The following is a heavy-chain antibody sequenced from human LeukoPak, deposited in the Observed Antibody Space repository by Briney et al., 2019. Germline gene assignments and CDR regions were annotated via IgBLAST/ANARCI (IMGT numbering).Heavy chain of an antibody. J-gene: IGHJ4*02. Sequence: GESLKISCKGSGYSLTNYWIGWMRQMPGKGLEWMGIIQPGDSNTKYSPSFQGQVTISADKSISTAYLQWSSLKASDTAMYYCARWSRGSTNRYFDYWGQGTLVTVSS. CDR3: ARWSRGSTNRYFDY. CDR2: IQPGDSNT. D-gene: IGHD2-2*01. V-gene: IGHV5-51*01. CDR1: GYSLTNYW.